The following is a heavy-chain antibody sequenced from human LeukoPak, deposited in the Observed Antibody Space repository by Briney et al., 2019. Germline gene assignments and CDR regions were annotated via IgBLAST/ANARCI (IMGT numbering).Heavy chain of an antibody. V-gene: IGHV3-21*01. Sequence: GGSLRLSCAASGFTFSSYSMNWVRQAPGKGLEWVSSISSSSSYIYYADSVKGRFTISRDNAKNSLYLQMNSLRAEDTAVYYCARGSEANAIDIWGQGTMVTVSS. CDR3: ARGSEANAIDI. CDR1: GFTFSSYS. J-gene: IGHJ3*02. D-gene: IGHD2-15*01. CDR2: ISSSSSYI.